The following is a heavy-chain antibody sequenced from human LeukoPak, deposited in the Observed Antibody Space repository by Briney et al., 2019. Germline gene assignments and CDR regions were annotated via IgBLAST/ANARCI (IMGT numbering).Heavy chain of an antibody. J-gene: IGHJ4*02. CDR3: ARPGTYWNFDC. CDR1: GFTYHTYW. V-gene: IGHV3-7*01. CDR2: INEGGSEK. Sequence: AGGSLRLSCAASGFTYHTYWMSWVRQAPGKGLEWVASINEGGSEKHYADSVKGRFTVSRDNAKNSLYLQMNSLRDEDTAVYYCARPGTYWNFDCWGQGTLVTLSS. D-gene: IGHD1-14*01.